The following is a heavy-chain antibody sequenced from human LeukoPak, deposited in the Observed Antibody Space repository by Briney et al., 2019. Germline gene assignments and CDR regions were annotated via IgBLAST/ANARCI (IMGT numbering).Heavy chain of an antibody. D-gene: IGHD6-13*01. Sequence: PSETLSLTCTVSGGSISSYYWSWIRQPPGKGLEWIGYIYSSGSTNYNSSLKSRVTISVDTSKNQFSLKLTSVTAADTAVYYCARRGGYSSPQNNWGQETLVTSSS. CDR2: IYSSGST. J-gene: IGHJ4*02. V-gene: IGHV4-59*01. CDR3: ARRGGYSSPQNN. CDR1: GGSISSYY.